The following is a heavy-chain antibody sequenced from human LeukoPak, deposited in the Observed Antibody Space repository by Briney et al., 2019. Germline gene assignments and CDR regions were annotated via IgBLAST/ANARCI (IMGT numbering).Heavy chain of an antibody. D-gene: IGHD3-10*01. CDR3: ASTIWFGELFCF. CDR1: GFTFSSYS. V-gene: IGHV3-21*01. Sequence: GGSLRLSCAASGFTFSSYSMNWVRQAPGKGLEWVSSISSSSSYIYYADSIKGRFTISRDNAKNSLFLQMNSLRAEDTAVYYCASTIWFGELFCFWGQGTMVTVSS. J-gene: IGHJ3*01. CDR2: ISSSSSYI.